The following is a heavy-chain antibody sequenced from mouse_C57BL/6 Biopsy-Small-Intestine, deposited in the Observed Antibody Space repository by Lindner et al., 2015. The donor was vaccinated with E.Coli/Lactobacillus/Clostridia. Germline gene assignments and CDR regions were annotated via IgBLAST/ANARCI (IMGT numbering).Heavy chain of an antibody. CDR2: IHPYNGNI. Sequence: SVKVSCKASGYAFTSYHIQWVRQVPGQGPEWMGTIHPYNGNINYAQKFQGRVTMTRDTSTNTVYMELSSLRSDDTAVYYCAREKPSACYFDCWGPGTLITVSS. J-gene: IGHJ2*01. D-gene: IGHD6-1*01. V-gene: IGHV1S14*01. CDR3: AREKPSACYFDC. CDR1: GYAFTSYH.